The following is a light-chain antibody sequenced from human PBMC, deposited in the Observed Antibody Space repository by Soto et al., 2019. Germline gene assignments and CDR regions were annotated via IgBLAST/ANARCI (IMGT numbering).Light chain of an antibody. Sequence: QSVLTQPPSAAGTPGQTVTISCSGSISNIGINYVYWYQQLPGPAPKLLVSKDNQRPSGVPDRFSGSKSGTSASLAISGLRSEDESDSYCAAWDDSVNDVVFGGGTKLTVL. CDR3: AAWDDSVNDVV. CDR2: KDN. V-gene: IGLV1-47*01. CDR1: ISNIGINY. J-gene: IGLJ2*01.